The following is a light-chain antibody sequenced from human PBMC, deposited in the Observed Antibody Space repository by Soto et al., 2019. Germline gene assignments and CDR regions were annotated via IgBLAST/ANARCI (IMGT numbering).Light chain of an antibody. CDR3: QQYNKWPRT. J-gene: IGKJ1*01. CDR2: GAS. V-gene: IGKV3-15*01. CDR1: QSVSSD. Sequence: EIVMTQSPATVSVSPGERATLSCRASQSVSSDLAWYQQKRGQAPRLLIYGASTRAIGIPVRFSGSGSGTESTLTISSLQSEDFAVYYCQQYNKWPRTFGQGTKVDIK.